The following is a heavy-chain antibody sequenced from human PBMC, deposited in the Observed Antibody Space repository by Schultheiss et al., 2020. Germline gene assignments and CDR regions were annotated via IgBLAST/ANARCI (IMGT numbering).Heavy chain of an antibody. CDR2: IIPIFGTA. Sequence: SVKVSCKASGGTFSSYAISWVRQAPGQGLEWMGGIIPIFGTANYAQKFQGRVTITADESTSTAYMELSSLRSEDTAVYYCARDSSSWPITYYFDYWGQGTLVTVPS. CDR3: ARDSSSWPITYYFDY. D-gene: IGHD6-13*01. J-gene: IGHJ4*02. V-gene: IGHV1-69*13. CDR1: GGTFSSYA.